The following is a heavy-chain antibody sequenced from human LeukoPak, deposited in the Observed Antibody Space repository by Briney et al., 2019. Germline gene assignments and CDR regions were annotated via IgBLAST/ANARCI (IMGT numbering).Heavy chain of an antibody. V-gene: IGHV3-23*01. CDR1: GFTFSSYA. D-gene: IGHD3-22*01. Sequence: GGSLRLSCAASGFTFSSYAMSWVRQAPVKGLEWVSAISGSGGSTYYADSVKGRFTISRDNSKNTLYLQMNSLRAEDTAVYYCAKASVGGLGYYDSSGYYYAFYYFDYWGQGTLVTVSS. CDR3: AKASVGGLGYYDSSGYYYAFYYFDY. CDR2: ISGSGGST. J-gene: IGHJ4*02.